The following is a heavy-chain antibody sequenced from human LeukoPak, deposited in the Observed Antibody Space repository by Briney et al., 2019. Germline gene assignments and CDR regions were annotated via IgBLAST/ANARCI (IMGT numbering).Heavy chain of an antibody. D-gene: IGHD6-13*01. CDR3: AKESVWSSSWYRQVSSFDY. V-gene: IGHV3-64*02. J-gene: IGHJ4*02. CDR1: GFTFSSYA. Sequence: PGGSLRLSCAASGFTFSSYAMHWVRQAPGKGLEYVSGISTNGGSTYYADSVKGRFTISRDNSKNTLFLQMGSLRAEDTAVYYCAKESVWSSSWYRQVSSFDYWGQGTLVTVSS. CDR2: ISTNGGST.